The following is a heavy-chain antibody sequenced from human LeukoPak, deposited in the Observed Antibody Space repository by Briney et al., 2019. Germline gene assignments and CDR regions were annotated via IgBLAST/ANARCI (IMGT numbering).Heavy chain of an antibody. CDR3: ARVYDSSGYYYVGVDY. J-gene: IGHJ4*02. V-gene: IGHV3-23*01. CDR1: GFTFSSYI. D-gene: IGHD3-22*01. Sequence: PGGSLRLSCAASGFTFSSYIMNWVRQAPGKGLEWVSAISGNGGSTYYADSLKGRFTISRDNAKNSLYLQMNSLRAEDTAVYYCARVYDSSGYYYVGVDYWGQGTLVTVSS. CDR2: ISGNGGST.